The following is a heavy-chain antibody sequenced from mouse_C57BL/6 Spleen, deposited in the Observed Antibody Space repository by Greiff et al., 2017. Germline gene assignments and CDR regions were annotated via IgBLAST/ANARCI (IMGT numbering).Heavy chain of an antibody. J-gene: IGHJ2*01. D-gene: IGHD1-1*02. CDR2: ISYDGSN. Sequence: ASGPGLVKPSQSLSLTCSVTGYSITSGYYWNWIRQFPGNKLEWMGYISYDGSNNYNPSLKNRISITRDTSKNQFFLKLNSVTTEDTATYYCARDLGGGYFDYWGQGTTLTVSS. CDR1: GYSITSGYY. CDR3: ARDLGGGYFDY. V-gene: IGHV3-6*01.